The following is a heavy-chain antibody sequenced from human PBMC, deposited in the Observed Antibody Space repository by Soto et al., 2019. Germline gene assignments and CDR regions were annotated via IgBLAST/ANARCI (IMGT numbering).Heavy chain of an antibody. Sequence: QVQLVQSGGEVTKPGASVKVSCKSSGHTFTSYGVSWVRQAPGQGLEWLGWISVYTGNTKQAQKFQDRVTLTTEASTSTAYMELRSLRSDDTAVYYCARDRCTTDRCYTHHFDVWGQGTTVTVSS. CDR1: GHTFTSYG. CDR3: ARDRCTTDRCYTHHFDV. V-gene: IGHV1-18*04. J-gene: IGHJ6*02. D-gene: IGHD2-8*01. CDR2: ISVYTGNT.